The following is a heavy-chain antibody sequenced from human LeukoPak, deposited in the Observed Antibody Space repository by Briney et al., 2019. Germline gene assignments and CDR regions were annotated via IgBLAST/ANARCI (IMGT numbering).Heavy chain of an antibody. CDR3: ARPNITSYYDSRGYDAFDV. CDR2: IYPDDSDT. V-gene: IGHV5-51*01. J-gene: IGHJ3*01. Sequence: GESLKISCKGSGYRFNAYWIAWVRQMPGKDLEWRWIIYPDDSDTRYSPSFQGQVTISADKSVRTAYLQWSSLKASDTAMYYCARPNITSYYDSRGYDAFDVWGQGTMVTVSS. D-gene: IGHD3-22*01. CDR1: GYRFNAYW.